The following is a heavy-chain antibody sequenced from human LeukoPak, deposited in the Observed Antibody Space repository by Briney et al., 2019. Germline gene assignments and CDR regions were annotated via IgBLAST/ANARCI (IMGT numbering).Heavy chain of an antibody. CDR1: GFTFSSYG. Sequence: GRSLRLSCAASGFTFSSYGMHWVRQAPGKGLEWVAVISYDGSNKYYADSVKGRFTISRDNSKNTLYLQMNSLRAEDTAVYYCAKGLAVADDWGQGTLVTVSS. CDR3: AKGLAVADD. V-gene: IGHV3-30*18. CDR2: ISYDGSNK. D-gene: IGHD6-19*01. J-gene: IGHJ4*02.